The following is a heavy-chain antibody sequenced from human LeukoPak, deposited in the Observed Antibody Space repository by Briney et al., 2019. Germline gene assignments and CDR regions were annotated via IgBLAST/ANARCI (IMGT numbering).Heavy chain of an antibody. CDR1: VYTFNRYG. CDR2: ISVYNGNT. Sequence: AAVKVSRKDSVYTFNRYGISGVRQALGQGGGRMGWISVYNGNTNYAQKLQGRVTMTTDTSTSTSYMELRILRSDDTAVYYCARDLNYDILTVYYTDDYYYYGMDVWGQGTTVTVSS. D-gene: IGHD3-9*01. J-gene: IGHJ6*02. V-gene: IGHV1-18*01. CDR3: ARDLNYDILTVYYTDDYYYYGMDV.